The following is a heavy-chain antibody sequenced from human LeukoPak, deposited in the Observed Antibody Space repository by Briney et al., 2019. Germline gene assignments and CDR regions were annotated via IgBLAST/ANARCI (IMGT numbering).Heavy chain of an antibody. Sequence: SETLSLTCAVYGGSFSGYYWSWIRQPPGKGLEWIGEINHSGSTNYNPSLKSRVTISVDTSKNQFSLKLSSVTAADTAVYYCATAVAGTDDAFDIWGQGTMVTVSS. V-gene: IGHV4-34*01. CDR3: ATAVAGTDDAFDI. CDR1: GGSFSGYY. D-gene: IGHD6-19*01. J-gene: IGHJ3*02. CDR2: INHSGST.